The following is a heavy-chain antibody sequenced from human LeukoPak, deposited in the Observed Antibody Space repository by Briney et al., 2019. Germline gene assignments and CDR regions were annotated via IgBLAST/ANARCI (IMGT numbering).Heavy chain of an antibody. D-gene: IGHD2-2*01. CDR3: ARALPYCSSTSCPIPYYFDY. CDR1: GGSISSYY. CDR2: IYYSGST. V-gene: IGHV4-59*01. J-gene: IGHJ4*02. Sequence: PSETLSLTCTVSGGSISSYYWSRIRQPPGKGLEWIGYIYYSGSTNYNPSLKSRVTISVDTSKNQFSLKLSSVTAADTAVYYCARALPYCSSTSCPIPYYFDYWGQGTLVTVSS.